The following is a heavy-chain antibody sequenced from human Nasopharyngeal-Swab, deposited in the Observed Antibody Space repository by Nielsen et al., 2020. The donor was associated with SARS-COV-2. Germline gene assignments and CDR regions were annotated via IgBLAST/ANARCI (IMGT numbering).Heavy chain of an antibody. CDR3: ARDGLDYDFCSAYFMDV. CDR2: ISSSSSYI. J-gene: IGHJ6*02. CDR1: GFTFNNYN. V-gene: IGHV3-21*01. D-gene: IGHD3-3*01. Sequence: GESLKISCAASGFTFNNYNFNWVRQAPGKGLEWVSSISSSSSYIYYADSVKGRFTISRDHAKNSLYLQMNSLRAEDTAVYYCARDGLDYDFCSAYFMDVWGQGTTVTVSS.